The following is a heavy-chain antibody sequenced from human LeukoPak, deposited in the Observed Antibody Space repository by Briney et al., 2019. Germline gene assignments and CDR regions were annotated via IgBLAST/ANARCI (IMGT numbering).Heavy chain of an antibody. CDR2: INHSGST. J-gene: IGHJ4*02. CDR3: ARDYYDRIFDY. Sequence: GSLRLSCAASGFTFSSYAMSWVRQPPGKGLEWIGEINHSGSTNYNPSLKSRVTISVDTSKNQFSLKLSSVTAADTAVYYCARDYYDRIFDYWGQGTLVTVSS. D-gene: IGHD3-22*01. V-gene: IGHV4-34*01. CDR1: GFTFSSYA.